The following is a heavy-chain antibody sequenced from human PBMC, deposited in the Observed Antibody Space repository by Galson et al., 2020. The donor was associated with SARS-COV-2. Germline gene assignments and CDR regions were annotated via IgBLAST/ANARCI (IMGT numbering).Heavy chain of an antibody. CDR1: GGTFSSYA. CDR2: IIPIFGTA. CDR3: ARYDYGDYETPGGDYYYGMDV. V-gene: IGHV1-69*13. J-gene: IGHJ6*02. D-gene: IGHD4-17*01. Sequence: SVKVSCKASGGTFSSYAISWVRQAPGQGLEWMGGIIPIFGTATYAQKFQGRVTINADESTSTAYMELSSLRSEDTAVYYCARYDYGDYETPGGDYYYGMDVGGQGTTVTVS.